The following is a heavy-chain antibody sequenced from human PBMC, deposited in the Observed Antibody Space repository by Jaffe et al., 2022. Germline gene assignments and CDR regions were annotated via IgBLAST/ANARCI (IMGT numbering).Heavy chain of an antibody. Sequence: EVQLVESGGGVVRPGGSLRLSCAASGFTFDDYAMTWVRQAPGKGLEWVSGINWNGGSTYYADSVKGRFTISRDSAKNSLYLQMSSLRAEDTALYHCARGPYARSPYWYFDLWGRGTLVTVSS. CDR2: INWNGGST. D-gene: IGHD2-2*01. CDR3: ARGPYARSPYWYFDL. V-gene: IGHV3-20*01. J-gene: IGHJ2*01. CDR1: GFTFDDYA.